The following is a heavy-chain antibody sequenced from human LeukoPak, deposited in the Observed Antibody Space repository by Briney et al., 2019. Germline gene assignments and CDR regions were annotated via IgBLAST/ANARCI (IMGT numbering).Heavy chain of an antibody. D-gene: IGHD6-19*01. Sequence: SGTLSHTCTVSGGSVSSGSYYWSWIGQPPGKGLEWIGYIYYSGSTNYNPSLKSRVTISVDTSKNQFSLKLSSVTAADTAVYYCARELAVAGKGGYDYWGQGTLVTVSS. J-gene: IGHJ4*02. CDR2: IYYSGST. CDR1: GGSVSSGSYY. V-gene: IGHV4-61*01. CDR3: ARELAVAGKGGYDY.